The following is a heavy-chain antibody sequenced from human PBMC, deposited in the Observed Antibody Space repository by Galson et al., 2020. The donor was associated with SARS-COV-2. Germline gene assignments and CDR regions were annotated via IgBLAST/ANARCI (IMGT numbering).Heavy chain of an antibody. D-gene: IGHD1-7*01. CDR2: IFSGGTT. CDR3: ARLNWELHAALDL. J-gene: IGHJ3*01. CDR1: GGSVRGEYF. V-gene: IGHV4-31*03. Sequence: ETSETLSLTCTVSGGSVRGEYFWNWVRQQPGRGLEWIGYIFSGGTTYYNPSLTTRLTILLDMSKSQFSLKLTSVTVADTAVYFCARLNWELHAALDLWGLGTMVTVSS.